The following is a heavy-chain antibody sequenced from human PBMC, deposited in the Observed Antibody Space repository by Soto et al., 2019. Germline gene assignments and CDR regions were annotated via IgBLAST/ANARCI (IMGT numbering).Heavy chain of an antibody. V-gene: IGHV1-3*01. CDR1: GYSFTSYA. CDR3: ARGTDSSGWPY. Sequence: ASVKVSCKASGYSFTSYAMHWVRQAPGQRLEWMGWINAGNGNTKYSQKFQGRVTITRDTSASTAYMELSSLRSEDTAVYYCARGTDSSGWPYWGQGTLVTVSS. D-gene: IGHD6-19*01. CDR2: INAGNGNT. J-gene: IGHJ4*02.